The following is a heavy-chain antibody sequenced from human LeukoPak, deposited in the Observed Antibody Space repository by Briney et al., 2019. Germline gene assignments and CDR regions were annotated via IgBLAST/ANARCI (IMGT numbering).Heavy chain of an antibody. CDR2: INPSGGST. CDR3: ARDSYYYDSSGYLDPYYFDY. CDR1: GYTFTDYY. J-gene: IGHJ4*02. D-gene: IGHD3-22*01. V-gene: IGHV1-46*01. Sequence: ASVKVSCKVSGYTFTDYYMHWVRQAPGQGLEWMGIINPSGGSTSYAQKFQGRVTMTRDTSTSTVYMELSSLRSEDTAVYYCARDSYYYDSSGYLDPYYFDYWGQGTLVTVSS.